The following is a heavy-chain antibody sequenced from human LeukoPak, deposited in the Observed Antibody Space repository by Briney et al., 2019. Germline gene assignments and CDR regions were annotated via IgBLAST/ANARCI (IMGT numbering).Heavy chain of an antibody. Sequence: GGSLRLSCAASGFTFSSYGMHWVRQAPGKGLEWVAVIWYDGSNKYYADSVKGRFTISRDNSMNTLYLQMNSLRAEDTAVYYCARAGQVGIQLWSTSAFDYWGQGTLVTVSS. CDR3: ARAGQVGIQLWSTSAFDY. D-gene: IGHD5-18*01. J-gene: IGHJ4*02. V-gene: IGHV3-33*01. CDR1: GFTFSSYG. CDR2: IWYDGSNK.